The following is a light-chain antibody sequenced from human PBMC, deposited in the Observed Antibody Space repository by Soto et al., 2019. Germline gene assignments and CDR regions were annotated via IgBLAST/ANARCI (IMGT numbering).Light chain of an antibody. CDR2: GAS. Sequence: EIVLTQSPGTLSLSPGERATLSCRASQSVSNNYLAWYQQKPGQAPRLLIYGASNRATGIPDRFSGSGSGTDFTLTISSLEPEDFAVYYCQQRSNWPPITFGQGTRLEI. CDR3: QQRSNWPPIT. CDR1: QSVSNNY. J-gene: IGKJ5*01. V-gene: IGKV3D-20*02.